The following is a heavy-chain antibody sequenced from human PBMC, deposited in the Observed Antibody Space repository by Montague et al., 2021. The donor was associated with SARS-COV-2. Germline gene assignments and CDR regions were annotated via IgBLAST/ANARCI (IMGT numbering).Heavy chain of an antibody. CDR1: GGSISHYY. CDR3: ARRTDILTGYYDY. J-gene: IGHJ4*02. Sequence: SETLSLTCAVSGGSISHYYWSWIRQPPGKGLEWIGYIYSSGGTNYNPSLKSRVTLSLDAAKSHFSLRLSPVTAADTAVYYCARRTDILTGYYDYWGQGTLVTVSS. D-gene: IGHD3-9*01. V-gene: IGHV4-59*01. CDR2: IYSSGGT.